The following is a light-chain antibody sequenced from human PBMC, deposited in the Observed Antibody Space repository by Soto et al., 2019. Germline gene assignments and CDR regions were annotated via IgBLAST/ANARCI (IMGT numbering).Light chain of an antibody. J-gene: IGKJ4*01. Sequence: AIQMTQSPSSLSASVGDRVTITCRASQGGSNDVGWYQQKPGKAPRLLIYAASTVQSGVPSRFSGSQSATDFTLTISSLQPEDFATYYCLQDFAYPLTFGGGTKVEIK. CDR1: QGGSND. CDR3: LQDFAYPLT. V-gene: IGKV1-6*01. CDR2: AAS.